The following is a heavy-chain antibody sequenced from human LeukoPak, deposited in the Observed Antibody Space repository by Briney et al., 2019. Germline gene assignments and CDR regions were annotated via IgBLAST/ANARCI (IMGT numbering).Heavy chain of an antibody. J-gene: IGHJ5*02. CDR1: GGTFSSYA. Sequence: SVKVSCKASGGTFSSYAISWVRQAPGQGLEWMGRIIPILGIANYAQKFQGRVTITAEKSTSTAYMELSSLRSEDTAVYYCARASESSGWYRGVGWFDPWGQGTLVTVSS. D-gene: IGHD6-19*01. V-gene: IGHV1-69*04. CDR3: ARASESSGWYRGVGWFDP. CDR2: IIPILGIA.